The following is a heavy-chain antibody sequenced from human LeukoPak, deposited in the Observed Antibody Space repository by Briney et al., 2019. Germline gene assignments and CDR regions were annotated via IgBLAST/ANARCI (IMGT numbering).Heavy chain of an antibody. V-gene: IGHV4-34*01. CDR2: INHSGST. D-gene: IGHD2-2*01. Sequence: PSETLSLTCAVYGGSFSGYYWSWIRQPPGKGLEWIGEINHSGSTNYNPSLKSRVTISVDTSKNQFSLKLSSVTAADTAVYYCASLVVPAAIYYYGMDVWGQGTTVTVSS. CDR1: GGSFSGYY. J-gene: IGHJ6*02. CDR3: ASLVVPAAIYYYGMDV.